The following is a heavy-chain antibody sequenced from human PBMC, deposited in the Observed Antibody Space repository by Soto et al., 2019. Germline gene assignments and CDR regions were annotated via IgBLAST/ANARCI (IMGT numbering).Heavy chain of an antibody. V-gene: IGHV1-18*01. J-gene: IGHJ4*02. CDR3: ARAREDYDTSGYYYYFDY. CDR1: GYTFTNYG. D-gene: IGHD3-22*01. Sequence: ASVKVSCKPSGYTFTNYGITWVRQAPGQGLEWMGWISSYYGNTNYAQKLQGRVTMTTDTSTSTAYMELRSLRSDDTAVYYCARAREDYDTSGYYYYFDYWGQGTLVTVS. CDR2: ISSYYGNT.